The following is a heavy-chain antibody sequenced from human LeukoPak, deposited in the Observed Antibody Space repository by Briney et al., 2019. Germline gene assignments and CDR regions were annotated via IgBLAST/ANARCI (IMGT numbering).Heavy chain of an antibody. Sequence: PSETLSLTCTVSGGSVSSGSYYWSWIRQPPGKGLEWIGYIYYSGSTNYNPSLKSRVTISVDTSKNQFSLKLSSVTAADTAVYYCARDKDFWSGPDAFDIWGQGTMVTVSS. D-gene: IGHD3-3*01. J-gene: IGHJ3*02. V-gene: IGHV4-61*01. CDR2: IYYSGST. CDR1: GGSVSSGSYY. CDR3: ARDKDFWSGPDAFDI.